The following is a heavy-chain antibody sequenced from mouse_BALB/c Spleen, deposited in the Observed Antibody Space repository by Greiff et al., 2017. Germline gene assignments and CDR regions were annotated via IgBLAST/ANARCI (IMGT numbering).Heavy chain of an antibody. V-gene: IGHV1-69*02. CDR3: ARDCGYWYFDV. CDR1: GYTFTSYW. CDR2: IDPSDSET. Sequence: VQLQQPGAELVKPGAPVKLSCKASGYTFTSYWMNWVKQRPGRGLEWIGRIDPSDSETHYNQKFKDKATLTVDKSSSTAYIQLSSLTSEDSAVYYCARDCGYWYFDVWGAGTTVTVSA. D-gene: IGHD6-1*01. J-gene: IGHJ1*01.